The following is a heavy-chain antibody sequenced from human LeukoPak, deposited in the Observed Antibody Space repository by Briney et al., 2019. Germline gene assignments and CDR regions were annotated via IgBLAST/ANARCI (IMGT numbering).Heavy chain of an antibody. D-gene: IGHD3-22*01. J-gene: IGHJ5*02. V-gene: IGHV4-59*12. Sequence: SETLSLTCTVSGGSISSYYWSWIRQPPGKGLEWIGYIYYSGSTNYNPSLKSRVTISVDTSKNQFSLKLSSVTAADTAVYYCARAQYYYDSSGRNWFDPWGQGTLVTVSS. CDR2: IYYSGST. CDR1: GGSISSYY. CDR3: ARAQYYYDSSGRNWFDP.